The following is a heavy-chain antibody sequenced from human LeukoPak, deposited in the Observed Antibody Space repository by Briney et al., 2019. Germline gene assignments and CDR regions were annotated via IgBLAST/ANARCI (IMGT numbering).Heavy chain of an antibody. D-gene: IGHD6-19*01. CDR2: ISGSDGNT. CDR3: AKEGRAVAALDY. Sequence: GGSLRLSCAAYGFTFRSYAMNWVRQAPGKGLEWVSGISGSDGNTYSAESLKGRVTISRDNSKNTLYLQMNSLRAEDTAVYYCAKEGRAVAALDYWGQGTLVTVSS. V-gene: IGHV3-23*01. CDR1: GFTFRSYA. J-gene: IGHJ4*02.